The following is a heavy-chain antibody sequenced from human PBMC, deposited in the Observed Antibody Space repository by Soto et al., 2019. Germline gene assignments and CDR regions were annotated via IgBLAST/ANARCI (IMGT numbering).Heavy chain of an antibody. CDR3: ARGSLLWFGGSYYYGMDV. CDR2: IIPIFDTA. Sequence: ASVKVSCKASGGTFSSYAISWVRQAPGQGLEWMGGIIPIFDTANYAHKFQGRVTITADESTSTAYMELSSLRSEDTAVYYCARGSLLWFGGSYYYGMDVWGQGTTVTVSS. D-gene: IGHD3-10*01. V-gene: IGHV1-69*13. CDR1: GGTFSSYA. J-gene: IGHJ6*02.